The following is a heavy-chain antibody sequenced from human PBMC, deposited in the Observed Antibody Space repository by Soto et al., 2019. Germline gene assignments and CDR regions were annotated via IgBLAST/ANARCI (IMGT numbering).Heavy chain of an antibody. V-gene: IGHV3-9*01. CDR3: HYGSGSYNY. J-gene: IGHJ4*02. CDR1: GFTFDESG. D-gene: IGHD3-10*01. CDR2: ISWNSDRK. Sequence: EVQLVESGGVLVQPGRSLRLSCAASGFTFDESGMHWVRQAPGKGLEWVSGISWNSDRKGYADSVKGRFTISRDNAKNSLYLQMNSLRVDDTALYCCHYGSGSYNYWGQGTLVTVSS.